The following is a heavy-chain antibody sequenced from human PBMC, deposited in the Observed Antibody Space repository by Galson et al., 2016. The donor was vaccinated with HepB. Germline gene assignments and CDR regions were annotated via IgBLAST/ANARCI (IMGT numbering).Heavy chain of an antibody. CDR2: ITPYNGNT. V-gene: IGHV1-18*01. Sequence: SVKVSCKASGYTFINFVITWVRQAPGQGLEWLGSITPYNGNTNYVQNLQGRVTMTTDTPTNTAYMELRSLRSDDTAVYYCAREGWYLDYWGQGTLVTVSS. D-gene: IGHD2-15*01. CDR1: GYTFINFV. J-gene: IGHJ4*02. CDR3: AREGWYLDY.